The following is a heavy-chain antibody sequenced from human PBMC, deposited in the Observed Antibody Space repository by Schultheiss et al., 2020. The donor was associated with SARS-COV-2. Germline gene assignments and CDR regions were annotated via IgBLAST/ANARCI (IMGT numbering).Heavy chain of an antibody. D-gene: IGHD2-8*02. CDR1: GFTFSSYS. Sequence: GGSLRLSCAASGFTFSSYSMNWVRQAPGKGLEWVSAISGSGGSTNYADSVKGRFTISRDNSKNTLYLQMNSLRAEDTAVYYCARDLLYYYYGMDVWGQGTTVTVSS. CDR2: ISGSGGST. CDR3: ARDLLYYYYGMDV. V-gene: IGHV3-23*01. J-gene: IGHJ6*02.